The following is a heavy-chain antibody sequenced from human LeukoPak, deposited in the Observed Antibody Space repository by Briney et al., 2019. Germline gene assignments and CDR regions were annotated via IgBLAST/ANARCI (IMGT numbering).Heavy chain of an antibody. J-gene: IGHJ4*02. CDR1: GGSISSSSYY. D-gene: IGHD1-26*01. Sequence: PSETLSLTCTVSGGSISSSSYYWGWIRQPPGKGLEWIGSIYYSGSTYYNPSLKSRVTMSVDTSNNQFSLKLGSVTAADTAVYYCARHSGSGSYYVPFDYWGQGTLVTVSS. CDR3: ARHSGSGSYYVPFDY. CDR2: IYYSGST. V-gene: IGHV4-39*01.